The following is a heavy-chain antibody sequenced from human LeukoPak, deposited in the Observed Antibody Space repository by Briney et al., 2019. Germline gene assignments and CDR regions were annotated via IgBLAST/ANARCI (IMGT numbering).Heavy chain of an antibody. J-gene: IGHJ5*02. Sequence: GGSLRLSCAASGFTFSSYWMNWVRQAPGKGLEWVANIKQDGSEKKYVDSVKGRFTISRDNAKNSLYLQMNSLRAEDTAVYYCMTASRSSSWPPPTWGQGTMVTVSS. CDR3: MTASRSSSWPPPT. CDR2: IKQDGSEK. CDR1: GFTFSSYW. V-gene: IGHV3-7*01. D-gene: IGHD6-13*01.